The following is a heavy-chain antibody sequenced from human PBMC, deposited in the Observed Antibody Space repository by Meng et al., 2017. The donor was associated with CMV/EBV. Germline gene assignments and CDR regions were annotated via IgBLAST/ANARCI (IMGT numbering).Heavy chain of an antibody. CDR1: GFTFSSYA. CDR2: ISYDGSNK. V-gene: IGHV3-30*04. D-gene: IGHD2-2*01. Sequence: GGSLRLSCAASGFTFSSYAMHWVRQAPGKGLEWVAVISYDGSNKYYADSVKGRFTISRDNSKNTLYLQMNSLRAEDTAVYYCARELVPAATTYYYYGMDVWGQGTTVTVFS. CDR3: ARELVPAATTYYYYGMDV. J-gene: IGHJ6*02.